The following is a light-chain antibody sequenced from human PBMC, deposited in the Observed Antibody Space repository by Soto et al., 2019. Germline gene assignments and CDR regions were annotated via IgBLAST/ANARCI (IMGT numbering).Light chain of an antibody. CDR1: RDVRIY. V-gene: IGKV1-5*03. CDR2: QTS. Sequence: DIQMTQSPSTLSASVGDRVTITCRASRDVRIYLAWYQQKPGKAPKLLMYQTSTLEAGVPSRFSGSGSETDFSLAISGLQPEDSATYCCQQYYIYPPAFGPGTKVEI. CDR3: QQYYIYPPA. J-gene: IGKJ3*01.